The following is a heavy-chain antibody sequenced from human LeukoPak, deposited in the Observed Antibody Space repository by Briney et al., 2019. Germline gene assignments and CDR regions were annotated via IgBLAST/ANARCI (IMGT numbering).Heavy chain of an antibody. Sequence: SETLSLTRAVYGGSFSGYYWSWIRQPPGKGLEWIGEINHSGSTNYNPSLKSRVTISVDTSKNQFSLKLSSVTAADTAVYYCARLGITMVRGVIGLYYYYYYMDVWGKGTTVTVSS. CDR1: GGSFSGYY. CDR3: ARLGITMVRGVIGLYYYYYYMDV. J-gene: IGHJ6*03. V-gene: IGHV4-34*01. CDR2: INHSGST. D-gene: IGHD3-10*01.